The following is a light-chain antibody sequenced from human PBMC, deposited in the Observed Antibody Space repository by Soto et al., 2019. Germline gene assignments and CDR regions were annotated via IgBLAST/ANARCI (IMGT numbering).Light chain of an antibody. J-gene: IGKJ1*01. CDR2: GAS. Sequence: PGERATLSCRASQSVSSSYLAWYQQNRGHAPRLLIYGASRRATGIPDRFSGSGSGTDFTLTISRLEPEDFAVYYCQQYGSSRWTFGQGTKVEIK. V-gene: IGKV3-20*01. CDR3: QQYGSSRWT. CDR1: QSVSSSY.